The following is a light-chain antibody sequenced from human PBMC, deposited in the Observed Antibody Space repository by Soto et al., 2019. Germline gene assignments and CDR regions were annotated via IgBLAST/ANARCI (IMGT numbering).Light chain of an antibody. Sequence: QSALTQPASVSGSPGQSITISCTGTSIDVSGYNYVSWYQQHPGKAPKLMIYEVSNRPSGVSNRFSGSKSGNTASLTISGLQAEDDADYYCSSYTSSSTLVFGTGTKLTVL. CDR2: EVS. CDR1: SIDVSGYNY. V-gene: IGLV2-14*01. CDR3: SSYTSSSTLV. J-gene: IGLJ1*01.